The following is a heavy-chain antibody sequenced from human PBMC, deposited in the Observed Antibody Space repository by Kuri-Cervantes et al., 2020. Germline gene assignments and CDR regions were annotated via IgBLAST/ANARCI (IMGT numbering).Heavy chain of an antibody. CDR3: AREYSYGWGPDAGY. J-gene: IGHJ4*02. Sequence: ASVKVSCKASGGTFTSYDINWVRQATGQGLEWMGWMNPNSGNTGYAQKFQGRVTMTRNTSISTAYMELSSPRSEDTAVYYCAREYSYGWGPDAGYWGQGTLVTVSS. CDR1: GGTFTSYD. V-gene: IGHV1-8*02. CDR2: MNPNSGNT. D-gene: IGHD5-18*01.